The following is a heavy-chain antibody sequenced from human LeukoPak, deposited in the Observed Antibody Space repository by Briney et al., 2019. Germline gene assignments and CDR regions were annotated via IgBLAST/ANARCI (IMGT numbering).Heavy chain of an antibody. CDR1: GFTFSSYA. CDR2: ISSSSSYI. CDR3: ARLMRSDKRATPPLGFDY. V-gene: IGHV3-21*01. J-gene: IGHJ4*02. Sequence: GGSLRLSCAASGFTFSSYAMSWVRQAPGKGLEWVSSISSSSSYIYYADSVKGRFTISRDNAKNSLYLQMNSLRAEDTAVYYCARLMRSDKRATPPLGFDYWGQGTLVTVSS. D-gene: IGHD5-24*01.